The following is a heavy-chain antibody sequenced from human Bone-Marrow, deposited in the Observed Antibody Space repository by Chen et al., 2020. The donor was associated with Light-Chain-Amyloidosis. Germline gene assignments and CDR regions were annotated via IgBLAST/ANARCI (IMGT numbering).Heavy chain of an antibody. V-gene: IGHV3-23*01. D-gene: IGHD2-15*01. CDR3: AKTLPWYPDY. Sequence: EVHLLESGGGLVQLGGSLRLSCAASGFTFSSSPMSWVRQAPGKGLEWVSTISAGGGGTYYTDSVKGRFTVSRDNSQNTLSLQMNSLRAEYTAIYYCAKTLPWYPDYWGQGTLVTVSS. CDR1: GFTFSSSP. CDR2: ISAGGGGT. J-gene: IGHJ4*02.